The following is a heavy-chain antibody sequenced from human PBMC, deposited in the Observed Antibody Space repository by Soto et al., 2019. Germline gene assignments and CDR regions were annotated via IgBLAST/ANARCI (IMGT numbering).Heavy chain of an antibody. V-gene: IGHV1-69*13. Sequence: PSVKVSCKASGGTFSSYAISWVRQAPGQGLEWMGGIIPIFGTANYAQKFQGRVTITADESTSTAYMELSSLRSEDTAVYYCARTRKLRFLEWAYFDYWGQGTLVTVSS. J-gene: IGHJ4*02. CDR3: ARTRKLRFLEWAYFDY. D-gene: IGHD3-3*01. CDR2: IIPIFGTA. CDR1: GGTFSSYA.